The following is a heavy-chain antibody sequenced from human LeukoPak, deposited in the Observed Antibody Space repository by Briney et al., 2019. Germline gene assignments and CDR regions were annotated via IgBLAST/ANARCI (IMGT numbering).Heavy chain of an antibody. CDR1: GYTFTGYY. J-gene: IGHJ4*02. Sequence: ASVKVSCKASGYTFTGYYLHWVRQAPGQGLDWMGWINPNSGGTNYARKFQGRVTMTRDTSISTAYMEVSRLRSDDTAVYYCARDHAYYDSGSNYAFDYWGQGTLVTVSS. CDR2: INPNSGGT. D-gene: IGHD3-10*01. V-gene: IGHV1-2*02. CDR3: ARDHAYYDSGSNYAFDY.